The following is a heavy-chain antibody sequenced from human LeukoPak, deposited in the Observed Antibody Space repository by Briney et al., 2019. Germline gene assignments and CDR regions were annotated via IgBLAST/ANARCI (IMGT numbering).Heavy chain of an antibody. CDR1: GFTFDDYT. CDR2: ISWNGVST. CDR3: AKERGSSGYFDY. V-gene: IGHV3-43*01. J-gene: IGHJ4*02. Sequence: WGSLSLSCAASGFTFDDYTMHWVRQAPGKGLEWVSLISWNGVSTYYADSVKGRFTISRDNSKNSLYLQMNSLRTEDTALYYCAKERGSSGYFDYGGQGTLVTVSS. D-gene: IGHD6-6*01.